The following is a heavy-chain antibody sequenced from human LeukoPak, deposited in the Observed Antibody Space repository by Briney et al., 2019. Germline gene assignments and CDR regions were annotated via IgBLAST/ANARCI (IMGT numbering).Heavy chain of an antibody. Sequence: GGSLRLSCVASGFTFGKYWMSWVRQAPGKGLEWVANIKLDGSEKNYVDSVKGRFTISRDNTKNSLYLQMSSLRDEDTAVYYCARDRPNILGLDPWGQGTLVTVSS. V-gene: IGHV3-7*01. J-gene: IGHJ5*02. CDR2: IKLDGSEK. D-gene: IGHD2/OR15-2a*01. CDR1: GFTFGKYW. CDR3: ARDRPNILGLDP.